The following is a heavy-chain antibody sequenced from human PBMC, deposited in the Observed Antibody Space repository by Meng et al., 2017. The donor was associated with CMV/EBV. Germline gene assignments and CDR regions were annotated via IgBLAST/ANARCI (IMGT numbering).Heavy chain of an antibody. CDR2: IIPIFGTA. Sequence: TFGSYAISWVRQAPGQGLEWMGGIIPIFGTANYAQKFQGRVTITTDESTSTAYMELSSLRSEDTAVYYCARGGGTIFGVVTNNWFDPWGQGTLVTVSS. CDR3: ARGGGTIFGVVTNNWFDP. J-gene: IGHJ5*02. V-gene: IGHV1-69*05. D-gene: IGHD3-3*01. CDR1: TFGSYA.